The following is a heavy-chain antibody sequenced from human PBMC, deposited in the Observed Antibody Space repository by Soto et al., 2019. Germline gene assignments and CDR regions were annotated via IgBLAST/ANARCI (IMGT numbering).Heavy chain of an antibody. V-gene: IGHV1-24*01. CDR2: FDPEDGET. J-gene: IGHJ5*02. CDR1: GYTLTELS. D-gene: IGHD1-1*01. Sequence: ASVKVSCKVSGYTLTELSMHWVRQAPGKGLEWMGGFDPEDGETIYAQKFQGRVTMTEDTSTTTSYMELRSLTSDDTAVYFCARDWKGAEGFDPWGQGTLVTVSS. CDR3: ARDWKGAEGFDP.